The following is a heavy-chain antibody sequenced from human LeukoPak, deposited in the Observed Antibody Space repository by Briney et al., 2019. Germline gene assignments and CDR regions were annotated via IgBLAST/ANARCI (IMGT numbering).Heavy chain of an antibody. CDR2: INHSGST. J-gene: IGHJ5*02. V-gene: IGHV4-34*01. Sequence: PSETLSLTCAVYGGSFSGYYWSWVRQPPGKGLEWIGEINHSGSTNYNPSLKSRDTISVDTSKNQFSLKLSSVTAAATAVYSWASQYYYGSGSRPWLFDPWGQGTLVTVSS. CDR3: ASQYYYGSGSRPWLFDP. CDR1: GGSFSGYY. D-gene: IGHD3-10*01.